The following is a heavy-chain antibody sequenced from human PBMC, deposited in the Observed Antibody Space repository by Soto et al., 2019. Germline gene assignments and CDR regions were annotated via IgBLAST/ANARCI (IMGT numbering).Heavy chain of an antibody. CDR1: GVSLNSGHYY. CDR2: IYYDEST. V-gene: IGHV4-39*01. CDR3: GKVLIGATRHTDVDS. Sequence: SETLSLTCTVSGVSLNSGHYYWVWIRQSPGKGLAWIASIYYDESTYYNPSLKSRVTISTDKPKNQFSLTLKSVTAADTAVYYCGKVLIGATRHTDVDSWGQGALVTVSS. D-gene: IGHD2-15*01. J-gene: IGHJ4*02.